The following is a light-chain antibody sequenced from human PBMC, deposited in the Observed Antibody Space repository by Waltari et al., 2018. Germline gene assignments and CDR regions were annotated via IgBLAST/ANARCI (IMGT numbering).Light chain of an antibody. CDR2: DVT. Sequence: QSALTQPASVSGSPGQSITISCTGTSSDVGGYKYVSWDQQHPGKAPKLMIYDVTIRPSGVSNRFSGSKSGNTASLTISGLQAADEADYYCSSYTSTFTLVVFGGGTKLTVL. CDR1: SSDVGGYKY. CDR3: SSYTSTFTLVV. V-gene: IGLV2-14*03. J-gene: IGLJ2*01.